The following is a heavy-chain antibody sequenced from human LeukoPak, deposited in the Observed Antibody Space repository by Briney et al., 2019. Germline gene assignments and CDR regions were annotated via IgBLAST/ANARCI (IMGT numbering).Heavy chain of an antibody. CDR1: RFTFSTYW. CDR2: INSDGSST. V-gene: IGHV3-74*01. J-gene: IGHJ4*02. CDR3: ARQSAREMATMSYDY. D-gene: IGHD5-24*01. Sequence: HPGGSLRLSCAASRFTFSTYWMHWVRQAPGKGLVWVSRINSDGSSTSYADSVKGRFTFSRDNAKNTLYLQMNSLRAEDTAVYYCARQSAREMATMSYDYWGQGTLVTVSS.